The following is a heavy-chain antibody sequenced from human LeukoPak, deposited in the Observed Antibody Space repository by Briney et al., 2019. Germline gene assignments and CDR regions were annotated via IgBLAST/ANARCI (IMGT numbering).Heavy chain of an antibody. J-gene: IGHJ5*02. CDR3: AREEIRSWFDP. CDR1: GGSINNFY. Sequence: SETLSLTCTVSGGSINNFYWSWIRQPPGKGLEWIGYIYYSGSTNYNPSLKSRVTISVDTSKNQFSLKLSSVTAADTAVYYCAREEIRSWFDPWSQGTLVTVSS. CDR2: IYYSGST. D-gene: IGHD5-24*01. V-gene: IGHV4-59*01.